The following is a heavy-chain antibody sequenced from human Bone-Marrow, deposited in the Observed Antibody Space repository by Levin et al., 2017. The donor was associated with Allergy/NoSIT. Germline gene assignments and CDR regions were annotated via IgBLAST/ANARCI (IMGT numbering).Heavy chain of an antibody. CDR3: ASLVGFCTGVGCHSRLDY. V-gene: IGHV1-2*02. D-gene: IGHD2-8*02. CDR1: GYTFTDYY. J-gene: IGHJ4*02. Sequence: GESLKISCQASGYTFTDYYLYWVRQAPGQGLEWMGWINPNTGVTNYAREFRDRVTMTRVTSISTAYMDLSRLRSDDTAIYYCASLVGFCTGVGCHSRLDYWGQGSLVTVSS. CDR2: INPNTGVT.